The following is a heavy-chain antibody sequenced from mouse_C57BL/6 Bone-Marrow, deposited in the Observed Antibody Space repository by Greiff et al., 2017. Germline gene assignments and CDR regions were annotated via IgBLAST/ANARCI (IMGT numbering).Heavy chain of an antibody. D-gene: IGHD1-1*01. CDR2: IRSKSNNYAT. CDR1: GFSFNTYA. Sequence: EVQVVESGGGLVQPKGSLKLSCAASGFSFNTYAMNWVRQAPGKGLEWVARIRSKSNNYATYYADSVKDRFTISRDDSESMLYLQMNNLKTEDTAMYYCVRLRYYGSSLVFDYWGQGTTLTVSS. V-gene: IGHV10-1*01. CDR3: VRLRYYGSSLVFDY. J-gene: IGHJ2*01.